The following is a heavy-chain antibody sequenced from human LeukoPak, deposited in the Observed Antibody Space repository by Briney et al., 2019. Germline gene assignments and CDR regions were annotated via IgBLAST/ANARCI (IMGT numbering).Heavy chain of an antibody. CDR3: ASDSPHYGMDV. Sequence: GGSLRLSSAASGFIFSDFYMSWIRQAPGKGLEWVSYISSSGSTIFYADSVKGRFTISRDNAKNSLYLQMSSLRAEDTAVYHCASDSPHYGMDVWGQGTTVTVSS. CDR1: GFIFSDFY. J-gene: IGHJ6*02. CDR2: ISSSGSTI. V-gene: IGHV3-11*04.